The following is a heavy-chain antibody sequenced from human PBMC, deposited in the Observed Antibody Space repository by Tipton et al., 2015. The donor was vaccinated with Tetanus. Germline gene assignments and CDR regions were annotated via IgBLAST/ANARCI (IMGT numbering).Heavy chain of an antibody. V-gene: IGHV3-33*01. D-gene: IGHD3-3*01. Sequence: SGFTFSTHGMHWVRQAPGRGLEWVALVWYDGTRKYYTESVEGRFTISRDNSKNTLYLQMDSLRVEDTATYFCARGRFVEWLGPLDCRGQGTLVTVSS. CDR1: GFTFSTHG. CDR3: ARGRFVEWLGPLDC. CDR2: VWYDGTRK. J-gene: IGHJ4*02.